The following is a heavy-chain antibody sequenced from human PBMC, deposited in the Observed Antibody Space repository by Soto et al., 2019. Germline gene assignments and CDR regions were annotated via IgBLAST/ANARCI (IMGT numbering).Heavy chain of an antibody. Sequence: GASVKVSCKGSGGTFSSYSISWVLQAPGQGLEWMGGIIPIFGTANYAQKFQGRVTITADESTSTAYMELSSLRSEDTAVYYCARVNGRGYCSSTSCHRYYYYYGMDVWGQGTTVTVSS. D-gene: IGHD2-2*01. CDR2: IIPIFGTA. CDR3: ARVNGRGYCSSTSCHRYYYYYGMDV. J-gene: IGHJ6*02. CDR1: GGTFSSYS. V-gene: IGHV1-69*13.